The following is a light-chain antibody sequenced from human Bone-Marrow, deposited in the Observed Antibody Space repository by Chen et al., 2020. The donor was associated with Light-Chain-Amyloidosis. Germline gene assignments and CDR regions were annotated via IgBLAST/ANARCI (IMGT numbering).Light chain of an antibody. CDR1: KIGSTS. CDR3: QVWDRSSDRPV. CDR2: DAS. J-gene: IGLJ3*02. V-gene: IGLV3-21*02. Sequence: SYVLTQPSSVSVAPGQTATIACGGNKIGSTSVPWYQQTPGQAPLLVVYDASARPSVIPERLSGSNSGNTATLTISRVEAGDEADYSCQVWDRSSDRPVFGGGTKLTVL.